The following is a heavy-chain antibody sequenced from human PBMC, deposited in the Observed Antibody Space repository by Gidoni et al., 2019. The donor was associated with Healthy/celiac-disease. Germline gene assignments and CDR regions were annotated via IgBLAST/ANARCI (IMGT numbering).Heavy chain of an antibody. Sequence: EVQLVESGGGLVQPGGSLKLSCEASGFTFSGSAMHWVRQASGKGLEWVGRIRSKANSYATAYAASVKGRFTISRDDSKNTAYLQMNSLKTEDTAVYYCTRIYSMDVWGQGTTVTVSS. J-gene: IGHJ6*02. CDR2: IRSKANSYAT. V-gene: IGHV3-73*02. CDR1: GFTFSGSA. CDR3: TRIYSMDV.